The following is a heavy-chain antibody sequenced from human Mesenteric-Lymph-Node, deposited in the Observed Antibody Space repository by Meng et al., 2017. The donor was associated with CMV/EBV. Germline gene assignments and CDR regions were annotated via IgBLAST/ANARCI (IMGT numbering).Heavy chain of an antibody. J-gene: IGHJ5*02. CDR3: AKELFLVSAVPFDP. CDR2: INPNSGGT. D-gene: IGHD2-2*01. Sequence: ASVKVSCKASGYTFTGYYMHWVRQAPGQGLEWMGWINPNSGGTNYAQKFQGRVTMTRDTSISTAYMELNRLTSDDTAVYFCAKELFLVSAVPFDPWGQGTLVTVSS. V-gene: IGHV1-2*02. CDR1: GYTFTGYY.